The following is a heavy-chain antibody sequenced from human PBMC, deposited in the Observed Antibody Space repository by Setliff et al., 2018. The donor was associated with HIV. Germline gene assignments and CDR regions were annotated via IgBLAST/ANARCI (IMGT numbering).Heavy chain of an antibody. D-gene: IGHD4-17*01. Sequence: NPSETLSLTCSVSGGSIDNNKYYWTWIRQPPGKGLEWTGSIYHTGRTYYNRSLESRLTISIDTSKNQFSLKLTSVTAADTAMYYCARHSLGNIGDYIRIGAIDIWGQGTMVTVS. CDR2: IYHTGRT. J-gene: IGHJ3*02. V-gene: IGHV4-39*01. CDR1: GGSIDNNKYY. CDR3: ARHSLGNIGDYIRIGAIDI.